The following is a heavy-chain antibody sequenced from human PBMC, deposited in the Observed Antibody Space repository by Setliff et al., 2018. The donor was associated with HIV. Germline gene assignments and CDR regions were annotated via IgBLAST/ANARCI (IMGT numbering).Heavy chain of an antibody. J-gene: IGHJ6*02. Sequence: PSETLSLTCTVSGGSISSGDYYWSWIRQHPRKGLEWIGYIYYTGSTYYNPSLKSRVTISVDTSKNQFSLKLSSVTAADTAVYYCARATYYDYVWGSPGGMDVWGQGTTVTVSS. CDR1: GGSISSGDYY. CDR2: IYYTGST. D-gene: IGHD3-16*01. V-gene: IGHV4-31*03. CDR3: ARATYYDYVWGSPGGMDV.